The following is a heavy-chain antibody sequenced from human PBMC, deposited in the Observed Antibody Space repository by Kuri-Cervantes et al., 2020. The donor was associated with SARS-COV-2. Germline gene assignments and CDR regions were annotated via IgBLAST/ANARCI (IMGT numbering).Heavy chain of an antibody. D-gene: IGHD2/OR15-2a*01. V-gene: IGHV3-30*03. CDR3: ARAIGYYYYYGMDV. CDR2: LSYDGSNK. Sequence: SCGAFGFTFSNHGVHWVHQAPGKGLAWVAVLSYDGSNKYYADSVKGRFTISRDNSKNTLYLQMNSLRAEDTAVYYCARAIGYYYYYGMDVWGQGTTVTVSS. J-gene: IGHJ6*02. CDR1: GFTFSNHG.